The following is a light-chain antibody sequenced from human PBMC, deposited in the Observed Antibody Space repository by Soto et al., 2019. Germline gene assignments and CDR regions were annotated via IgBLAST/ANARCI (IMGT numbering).Light chain of an antibody. Sequence: QPVLTQPPSASGTPGQRVTISCSGSSSNIGSNIVNWYQHLPGTAPKLLMYSNDQRPSGVPERFSGSKSGTSASLAISGLQSEDEADYYCAAWDGSLNGRVFGGGTKLTVL. J-gene: IGLJ3*02. V-gene: IGLV1-44*01. CDR1: SSNIGSNI. CDR2: SND. CDR3: AAWDGSLNGRV.